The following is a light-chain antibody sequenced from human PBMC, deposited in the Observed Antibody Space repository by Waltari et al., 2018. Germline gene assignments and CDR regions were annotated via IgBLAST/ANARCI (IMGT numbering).Light chain of an antibody. Sequence: EIVLTQSPATLYLSPGERATLSCRASQSVGSYFAWYKQKPGQAPSLLIYDASHRATGIPARFSGSGSGTDFTLTISSLEFEDSAVYFCHQRHSWPITFGQGTRLEIK. CDR2: DAS. CDR3: HQRHSWPIT. CDR1: QSVGSY. J-gene: IGKJ5*01. V-gene: IGKV3-11*01.